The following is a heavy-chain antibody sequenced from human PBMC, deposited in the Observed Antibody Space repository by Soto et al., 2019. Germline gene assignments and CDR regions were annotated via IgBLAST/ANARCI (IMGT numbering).Heavy chain of an antibody. D-gene: IGHD4-17*01. J-gene: IGHJ5*02. V-gene: IGHV1-18*01. CDR1: GYTFISYG. CDR3: ARAPSTRANWFDP. Sequence: ASVKVSCKASGYTFISYGISWVRQAPGQGLEWMGWISGYNGNTNYAQKLQGRVTMTTDTSTSTAYMELRSLRPDDTAVYYCARAPSTRANWFDPWGQGTLVTVSS. CDR2: ISGYNGNT.